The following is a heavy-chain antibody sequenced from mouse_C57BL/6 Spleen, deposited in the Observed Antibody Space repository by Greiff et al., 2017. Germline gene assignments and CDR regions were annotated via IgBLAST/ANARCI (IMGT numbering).Heavy chain of an antibody. Sequence: EVMLVESEGGLVQPGSSMKLSCTASGFTFSDYYMAWVRQVPEKGLEWVANINYDGSSTYYLDSLKSRFIFSRDTAKNILYLHMSSLKSEDTATYYGARDRDCDGYSWDFDVWGTGTTVTVSS. D-gene: IGHD2-3*01. CDR2: INYDGSST. J-gene: IGHJ1*03. CDR3: ARDRDCDGYSWDFDV. V-gene: IGHV5-16*01. CDR1: GFTFSDYY.